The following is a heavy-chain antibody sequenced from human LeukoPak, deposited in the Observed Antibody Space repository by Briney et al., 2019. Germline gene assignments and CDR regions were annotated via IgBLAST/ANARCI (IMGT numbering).Heavy chain of an antibody. CDR1: RFTFSDYY. CDR3: ARDKGTGWYFLY. J-gene: IGHJ4*02. V-gene: IGHV3-11*04. CDR2: ISSSGGTI. Sequence: PGGSLRLSCAASRFTFSDYYMSWIRQAPGKGLEWVSYISSSGGTIYYADSVKGRFTISRDNAKNSLYLQMNSLRAEDTAVYYCARDKGTGWYFLYWGQGTLVTVSS. D-gene: IGHD6-19*01.